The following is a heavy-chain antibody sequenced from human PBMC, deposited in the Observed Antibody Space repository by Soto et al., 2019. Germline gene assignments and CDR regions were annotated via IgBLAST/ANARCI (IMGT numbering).Heavy chain of an antibody. J-gene: IGHJ3*02. V-gene: IGHV3-33*01. CDR2: IWYDGSNK. Sequence: QVQLVESGGGVVQPGRSLRLSCAASGFTFRSYGMHWVRQAPGKGLEWVAVIWYDGSNKYYADSVKGRFTISRDNSKNTLYLQMNSLRAEDTAVYYCAREATHDAFDIWGQGTMVTVSS. CDR3: AREATHDAFDI. CDR1: GFTFRSYG. D-gene: IGHD5-12*01.